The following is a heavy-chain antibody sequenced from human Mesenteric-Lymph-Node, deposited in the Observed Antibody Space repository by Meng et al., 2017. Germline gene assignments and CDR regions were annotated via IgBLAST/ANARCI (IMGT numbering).Heavy chain of an antibody. J-gene: IGHJ3*02. D-gene: IGHD2-15*01. Sequence: GESLKISCAASGFTFSSYAMSWVRQAPGKGLEWVAVIYSGDSTYYPDSVKGRFTISRDSSKNTLRLQMNRLRAEDPAVYYCARDSGGGYCSGASCYGLAFDIWGQGTMVTVSS. CDR2: IYSGDST. CDR1: GFTFSSYA. V-gene: IGHV3-66*02. CDR3: ARDSGGGYCSGASCYGLAFDI.